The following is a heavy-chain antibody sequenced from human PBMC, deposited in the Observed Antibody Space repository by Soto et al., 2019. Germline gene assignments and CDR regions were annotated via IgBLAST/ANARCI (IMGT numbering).Heavy chain of an antibody. D-gene: IGHD5-18*01. Sequence: ASVKVSCKASGYTFTDYYFHWVRQAPGQGLEWMGWINPNSGATTYAQKFQGRVTMTRDTSITTAYMELSRLTSDDTAVYFCARDTRRVYGYKISSYFDYWGQGALVTVSS. CDR1: GYTFTDYY. CDR2: INPNSGAT. CDR3: ARDTRRVYGYKISSYFDY. J-gene: IGHJ4*02. V-gene: IGHV1-2*02.